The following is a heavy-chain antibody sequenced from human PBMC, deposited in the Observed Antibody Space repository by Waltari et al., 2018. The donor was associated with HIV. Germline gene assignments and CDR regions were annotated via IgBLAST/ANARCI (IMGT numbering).Heavy chain of an antibody. Sequence: EVQLVESGGGLVQPGGSLRLSCAASGFTFTNYWMTWVRQAPGKGVEGVAKIKQDESEKYYGDSVKGRFTISGDNAKNSLFLQMNSLRAEDTAVYYCAREALYQSSGYYFDYWGQGTLVTVSS. CDR2: IKQDESEK. D-gene: IGHD3-22*01. J-gene: IGHJ4*02. V-gene: IGHV3-7*01. CDR1: GFTFTNYW. CDR3: AREALYQSSGYYFDY.